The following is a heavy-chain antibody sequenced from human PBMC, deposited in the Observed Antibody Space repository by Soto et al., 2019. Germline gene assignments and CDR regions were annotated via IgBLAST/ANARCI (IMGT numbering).Heavy chain of an antibody. V-gene: IGHV3-23*01. D-gene: IGHD5-12*01. CDR2: ISGSGGST. J-gene: IGHJ4*02. Sequence: PVGSLRLSCAASGFTFSSYAMSWVRQAPGKGLEWVSAISGSGGSTYYADSVKGRFTISRDNSKNTLYLQMNSLRAEDTAVYYCAKEGHSGYDYYAVDYWGQGTLVTVSS. CDR1: GFTFSSYA. CDR3: AKEGHSGYDYYAVDY.